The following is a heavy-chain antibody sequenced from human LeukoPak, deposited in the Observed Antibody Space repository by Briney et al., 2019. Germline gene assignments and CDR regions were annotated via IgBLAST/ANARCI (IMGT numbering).Heavy chain of an antibody. V-gene: IGHV3-53*01. Sequence: GGSLRLSCAASGFIVSDNYVGWVRQAPGKGLEWVSVIYDDGNTYYADSVKGRFTIPRDTTKNTLWLQMNALRVEDTAVYYCARGLRDHWRGYAGYWGQGILVTVSS. CDR2: IYDDGNT. D-gene: IGHD3-3*01. J-gene: IGHJ4*02. CDR1: GFIVSDNY. CDR3: ARGLRDHWRGYAGY.